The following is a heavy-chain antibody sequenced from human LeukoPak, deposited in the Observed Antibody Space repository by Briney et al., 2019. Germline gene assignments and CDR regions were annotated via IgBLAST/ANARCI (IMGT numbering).Heavy chain of an antibody. V-gene: IGHV3-23*01. CDR1: VFTFSSYA. CDR2: IIGRGGST. J-gene: IGHJ4*02. CDR3: AKDNGDSSGYYLSPFDY. D-gene: IGHD3-22*01. Sequence: GGSLRLSCAASVFTFSSYAMSWVRQAPGKGLEWVSAIIGRGGSTYYADSVKGRFTISTDNSKNTLYLHISTVRAEDTGVYYCAKDNGDSSGYYLSPFDYWGQGTLVTVSS.